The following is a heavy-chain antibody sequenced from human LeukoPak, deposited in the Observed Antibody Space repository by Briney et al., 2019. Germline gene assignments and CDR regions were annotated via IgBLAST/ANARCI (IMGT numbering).Heavy chain of an antibody. CDR3: AKDPKKYGYNSIYYYYGMDV. V-gene: IGHV3-30*18. D-gene: IGHD5-24*01. CDR1: GFTFNSYG. J-gene: IGHJ6*02. CDR2: ISYDGSNK. Sequence: GGSLRLSCAASGFTFNSYGMHWVRQAPGKGLEWVAVISYDGSNKYYADSVKGRFTISRDNSKNTLYLQMNSLRAEDTAVYYCAKDPKKYGYNSIYYYYGMDVWGQGTTVTVSS.